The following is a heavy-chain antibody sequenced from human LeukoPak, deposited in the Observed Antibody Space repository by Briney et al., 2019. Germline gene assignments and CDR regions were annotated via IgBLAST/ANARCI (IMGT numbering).Heavy chain of an antibody. CDR3: AKDLLPAAPYYYYYMDV. V-gene: IGHV3-23*01. CDR1: GFTFSSYA. J-gene: IGHJ6*03. CDR2: ISGSGDST. Sequence: GGSLRLSCAASGFTFSSYAMSWVRQAPGKGLEWVSAISGSGDSTFYADSVKGRFTISRDNAKNSLYLQMNSLRPEDTAVYYCAKDLLPAAPYYYYYMDVWGRGTTVTVSS. D-gene: IGHD6-25*01.